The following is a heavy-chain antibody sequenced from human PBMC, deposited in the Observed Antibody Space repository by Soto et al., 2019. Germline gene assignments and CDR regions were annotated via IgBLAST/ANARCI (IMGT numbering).Heavy chain of an antibody. CDR2: IKSKTDGGTT. CDR1: GFTFSNAW. V-gene: IGHV3-15*01. D-gene: IGHD3-22*01. J-gene: IGHJ4*02. Sequence: GGSLRLSCAAYGFTFSNAWMSWVRQAPGKGLEWVGRIKSKTDGGTTDYAAPVKGRFTISRDDSKNTLYLQMNSLKTEDTAVYYCTTDNYYSSGYYFDYWVQGTLVTVSS. CDR3: TTDNYYSSGYYFDY.